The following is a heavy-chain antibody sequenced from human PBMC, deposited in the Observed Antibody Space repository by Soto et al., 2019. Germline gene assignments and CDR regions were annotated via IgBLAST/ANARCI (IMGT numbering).Heavy chain of an antibody. D-gene: IGHD3-10*01. J-gene: IGHJ6*02. CDR3: ARERQFGPYYYYAMDV. V-gene: IGHV4-4*07. CDR1: AGPISDDY. Sequence: SETLSLTCSVSAGPISDDYWSWIRQPAGKGLEWIGRIHTSGSTKTNPSLKSRVTMSVDTSKNHFSLKLTSVTAADTAVYYCARERQFGPYYYYAMDVWGQGTTVTVSS. CDR2: IHTSGST.